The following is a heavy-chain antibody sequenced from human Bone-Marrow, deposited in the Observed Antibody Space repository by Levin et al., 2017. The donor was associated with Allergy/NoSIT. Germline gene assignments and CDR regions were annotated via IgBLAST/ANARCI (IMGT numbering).Heavy chain of an antibody. J-gene: IGHJ6*02. CDR3: VRARGVGYAHGRALDV. CDR2: IGVGGDT. D-gene: IGHD3-16*01. Sequence: TGGSLRLSCAASGVTFSSNDMHWVRQPTGEGLEWVSTIGVGGDTHYSDSVKGRFTISREDAENSLYLQMNSLRAGDTAMYYCVRARGVGYAHGRALDVWGQGTAVTVSS. V-gene: IGHV3-13*01. CDR1: GVTFSSND.